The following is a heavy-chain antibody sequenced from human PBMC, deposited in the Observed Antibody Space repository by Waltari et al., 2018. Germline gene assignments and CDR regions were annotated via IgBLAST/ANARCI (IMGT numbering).Heavy chain of an antibody. CDR1: GSTFSTYA. J-gene: IGHJ4*02. Sequence: EVQLLESGGGLAQPGGSLRLSCAASGSTFSTYAMSWVRQAPGEGLGWVALILSGGATFYADSVKGRFTISTDKSKNTLYLQMNSLRAEDTATYYCAKMFSGHYSFDYWGQGTLVTVSS. CDR2: LILSGGAT. D-gene: IGHD3-22*01. CDR3: AKMFSGHYSFDY. V-gene: IGHV3-23*01.